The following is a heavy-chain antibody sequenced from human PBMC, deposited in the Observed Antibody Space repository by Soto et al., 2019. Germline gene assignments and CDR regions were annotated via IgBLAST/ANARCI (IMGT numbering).Heavy chain of an antibody. J-gene: IGHJ4*02. CDR2: SYYGGRS. CDR3: AKMLNY. Sequence: QVQLQESGPGLVKPSQTLSLTCTVSGDSISNGGYYWSWIRLHPGKGLEWIGYSYYGGRSYYNPSLKSRINMSVDTSKNQISLRLSSVTAADTAIYYCAKMLNYWGQGALVTVSS. V-gene: IGHV4-31*03. CDR1: GDSISNGGYY. D-gene: IGHD2-8*01.